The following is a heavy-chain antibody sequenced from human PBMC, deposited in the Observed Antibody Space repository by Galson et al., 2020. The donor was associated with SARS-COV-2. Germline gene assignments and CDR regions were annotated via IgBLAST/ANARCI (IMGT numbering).Heavy chain of an antibody. D-gene: IGHD4-17*01. V-gene: IGHV4-4*07. Sequence: SETLSLTCTVSGGPITTYYWSWIRPPAGRTLEWIGRIYSSGNANYNPSFQSRVTMSADTSKNQLSLRLNLVTAADTAIYYCASDYGTDYWGHGTLVTVSS. J-gene: IGHJ4*01. CDR1: GGPITTYY. CDR3: ASDYGTDY. CDR2: IYSSGNA.